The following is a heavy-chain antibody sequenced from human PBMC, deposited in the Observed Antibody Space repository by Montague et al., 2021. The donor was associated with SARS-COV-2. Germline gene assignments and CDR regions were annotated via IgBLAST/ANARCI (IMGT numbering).Heavy chain of an antibody. D-gene: IGHD2-2*01. Sequence: LSLACAVSGGSISSSNWWSWVRQPPGKGLEWIGEIHRSGSTNYNPSLKSRVTMSVDKSKNQFSLRLSSVTAADTAVYFCARESDCSSSSCLSFYYYNGMDVWGQGATVTVSS. CDR1: GGSISSSNW. J-gene: IGHJ6*02. CDR3: ARESDCSSSSCLSFYYYNGMDV. CDR2: IHRSGST. V-gene: IGHV4-4*01.